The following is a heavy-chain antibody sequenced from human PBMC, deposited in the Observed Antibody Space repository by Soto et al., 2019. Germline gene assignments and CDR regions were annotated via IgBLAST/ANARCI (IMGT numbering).Heavy chain of an antibody. CDR2: VYYSGTT. D-gene: IGHD3-22*01. J-gene: IGHJ4*02. V-gene: IGHV4-31*03. CDR3: ARLDDSSGNTPFDF. Sequence: SETLSLTCTVSGGSISRGGYYWSWIRKRPGKGLEWIGHVYYSGTTYSNPSLRSRITISVDTSENQFSLKLSSLTAADTAMYFCARLDDSSGNTPFDFWGQGILVTVSS. CDR1: GGSISRGGYY.